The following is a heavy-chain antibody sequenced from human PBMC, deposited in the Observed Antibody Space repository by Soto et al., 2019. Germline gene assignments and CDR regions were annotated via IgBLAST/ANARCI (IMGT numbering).Heavy chain of an antibody. J-gene: IGHJ6*02. Sequence: SETLSLTCTVSGGSIISGDYYWSWIRQPPGKGLEWIGYIYYSGDTSYNPSLKSRVTISIDTSKNQFSLKLSSVTAADTAVYYCAGQPTAGSYYDLGSYYYYYAMDVWGQGTTVTVSS. D-gene: IGHD3-10*01. CDR3: AGQPTAGSYYDLGSYYYYYAMDV. V-gene: IGHV4-30-4*08. CDR1: GGSIISGDYY. CDR2: IYYSGDT.